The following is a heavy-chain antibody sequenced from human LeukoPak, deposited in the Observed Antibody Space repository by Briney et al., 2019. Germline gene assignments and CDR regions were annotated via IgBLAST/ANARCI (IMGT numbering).Heavy chain of an antibody. D-gene: IGHD3-22*01. CDR2: ISAYNGNT. CDR3: ARDEEYYYDSSVNGY. V-gene: IGHV1-18*01. CDR1: GYTFTSYG. J-gene: IGHJ4*02. Sequence: ASVKVSCKASGYTFTSYGISWVRQAPGQGLEWMGWISAYNGNTNYAQKLQGRVTMTTDTSTSTAYMELRSLRSDDTAVYYCARDEEYYYDSSVNGYWGQGTLVTVSS.